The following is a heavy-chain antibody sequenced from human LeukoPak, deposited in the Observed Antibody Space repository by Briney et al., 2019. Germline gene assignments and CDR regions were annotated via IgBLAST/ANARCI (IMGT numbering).Heavy chain of an antibody. CDR3: AKAGFLEWLNDAFDI. CDR2: ISGIVGRT. V-gene: IGHV3-23*01. D-gene: IGHD3-3*01. Sequence: GGSLRLSCAASGFTFSSYAMSWVRQAPGKGREWVSAISGIVGRTYSADSVKGRFTISRDNSKNTLYLQMNSLRAEDTAVYYCAKAGFLEWLNDAFDIWGQGTMVTVSS. CDR1: GFTFSSYA. J-gene: IGHJ3*02.